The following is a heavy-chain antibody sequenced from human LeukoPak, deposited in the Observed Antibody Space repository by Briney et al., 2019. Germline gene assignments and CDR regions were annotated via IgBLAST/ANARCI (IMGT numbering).Heavy chain of an antibody. Sequence: PSETLSLTCAISGDSINNYFWSWIRQSPVKGLEWIGFIYFSGRTNYNPSLKSRVTISVDTSSNQLSLRLSSVTAADTAVYYCAGDPRYGGIVDWGQGTLVTVSS. V-gene: IGHV4-4*08. CDR3: AGDPRYGGIVD. CDR1: GDSINNYF. J-gene: IGHJ4*02. CDR2: IYFSGRT. D-gene: IGHD4-23*01.